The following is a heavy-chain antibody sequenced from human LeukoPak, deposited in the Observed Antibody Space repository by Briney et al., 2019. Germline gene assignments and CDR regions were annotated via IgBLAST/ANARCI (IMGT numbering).Heavy chain of an antibody. CDR3: AREGWGITAFDY. V-gene: IGHV3-23*01. CDR1: GFTFSSYA. CDR2: ISGSGGST. D-gene: IGHD3-10*01. J-gene: IGHJ4*02. Sequence: PGGSLRLSCAASGFTFSSYAMSWVRQAPGKGLEWVSAISGSGGSTYYADSVKGRFTISRDNAKNSLYLQMNSLRAEDTAVYYCAREGWGITAFDYWGQGTLVTVSS.